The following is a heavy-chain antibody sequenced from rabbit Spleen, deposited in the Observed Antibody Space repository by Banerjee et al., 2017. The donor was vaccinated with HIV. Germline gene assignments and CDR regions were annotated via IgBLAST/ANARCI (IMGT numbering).Heavy chain of an antibody. J-gene: IGHJ6*01. CDR3: ARGMLSDYFDF. CDR2: IDSGSSGFT. D-gene: IGHD2-1*01. Sequence: QSLEESGGGLVKPGASLTLTCKASGLDFSGDSYDSYMCWVRQAPGKGLEWIACIDSGSSGFTYFASWAKGRFTISKTSSTTVTLQMTSLTAADTATYFCARGMLSDYFDFWGQGTLVTVS. V-gene: IGHV1S40*01. CDR1: GLDFSGDSY.